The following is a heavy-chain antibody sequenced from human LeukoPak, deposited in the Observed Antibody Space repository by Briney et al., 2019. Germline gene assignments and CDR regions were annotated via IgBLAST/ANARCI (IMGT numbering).Heavy chain of an antibody. V-gene: IGHV4-59*08. D-gene: IGHD6-13*01. CDR3: ARLPGIAAV. J-gene: IGHJ4*02. Sequence: SETLSLTCTVSGGSTSRYYWSWIRQPPGKRLEWLGYIYYSRSTTYNPSLKSRLTMSVDTSKNQISLKLISLTAADTAVYYCARLPGIAAVWGQGTLVTVSS. CDR2: IYYSRST. CDR1: GGSTSRYY.